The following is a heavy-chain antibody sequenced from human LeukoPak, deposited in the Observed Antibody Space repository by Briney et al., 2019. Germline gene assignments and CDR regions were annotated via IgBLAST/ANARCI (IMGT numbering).Heavy chain of an antibody. Sequence: SVKVSCKASGYTFTSYGISWVRQAPGQGLEWRGWISAYNGNTNYAQKLQGRGPMTTDTSTSKAYMELRSLRSDDTAVYYCARDPLPNVLSAFDIWGQGTMVTVSS. D-gene: IGHD2-15*01. J-gene: IGHJ3*02. V-gene: IGHV1-18*01. CDR3: ARDPLPNVLSAFDI. CDR1: GYTFTSYG. CDR2: ISAYNGNT.